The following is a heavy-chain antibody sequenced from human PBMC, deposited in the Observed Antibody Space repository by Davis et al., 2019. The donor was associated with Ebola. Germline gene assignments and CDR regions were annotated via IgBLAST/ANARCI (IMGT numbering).Heavy chain of an antibody. CDR2: ISGSGESA. CDR1: AFTFSSYA. D-gene: IGHD5-24*01. Sequence: PGGSLRLSCAASAFTFSSYAMTWVRQVPGKGLEWVSGISGSGESAHYTDSVKGRFTISRDNSKNTLYLQMNSLRAEDTAIYYCAKSRDGWNLLDYWGQGTLVPVSS. V-gene: IGHV3-23*01. CDR3: AKSRDGWNLLDY. J-gene: IGHJ4*02.